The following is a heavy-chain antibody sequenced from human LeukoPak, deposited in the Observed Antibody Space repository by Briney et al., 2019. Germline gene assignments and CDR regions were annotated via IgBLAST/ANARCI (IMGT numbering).Heavy chain of an antibody. V-gene: IGHV4-39*01. D-gene: IGHD6-13*01. CDR2: IYYSGST. J-gene: IGHJ3*02. CDR1: GGSISSSSYY. Sequence: SETLSLTCTVSGGSISSSSYYWGWIRQPPGKGLEWIGSIYYSGSTYYNPSLKSRVTISVDTSKNQFSLKLSSVTAADTAVYYCARGVGAAAGTQVIYAFDIWGQGTMVTVSS. CDR3: ARGVGAAAGTQVIYAFDI.